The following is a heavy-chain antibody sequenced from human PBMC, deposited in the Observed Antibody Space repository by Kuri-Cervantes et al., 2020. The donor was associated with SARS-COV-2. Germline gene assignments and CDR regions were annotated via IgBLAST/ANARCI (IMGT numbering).Heavy chain of an antibody. Sequence: GESLKISCAASGFTFSSYGMHWVRQAPGKGLEWVAVISYDGSNKYYADSVKGRFTISRDNSKNTLYLQMNSLRAEDTAVYYCARSGGYSSFKFYINWFDPWGQGTQVTSPQ. CDR1: GFTFSSYG. CDR3: ARSGGYSSFKFYINWFDP. J-gene: IGHJ5*02. V-gene: IGHV3-30*03. CDR2: ISYDGSNK. D-gene: IGHD5-12*01.